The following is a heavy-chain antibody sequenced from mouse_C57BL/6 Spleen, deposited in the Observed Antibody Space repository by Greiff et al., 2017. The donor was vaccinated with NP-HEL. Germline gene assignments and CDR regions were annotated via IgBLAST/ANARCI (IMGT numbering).Heavy chain of an antibody. D-gene: IGHD1-1*02. CDR2: FHPYNDAT. CDR1: GYTFTTYP. J-gene: IGHJ3*01. CDR3: ARQGERWLPFAY. Sequence: VQLQQSGAELVKPGASVKMSCKASGYTFTTYPIEWMKQNHGKSLEWIGNFHPYNDATKYNEKFKGKATLTVEKSSSTVYLELSRLTSDYSAVYYCARQGERWLPFAYWGQGTLVTVSA. V-gene: IGHV1-47*01.